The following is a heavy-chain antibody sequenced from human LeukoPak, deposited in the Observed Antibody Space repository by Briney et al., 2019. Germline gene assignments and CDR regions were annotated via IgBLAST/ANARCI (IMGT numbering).Heavy chain of an antibody. CDR3: ARDGVVPAAIYNFDY. J-gene: IGHJ4*02. CDR1: GFTFSSYS. Sequence: GGSLRLSCAASGFTFSSYSMNWVRQAPGKGLEWVSSISSSSSYIYYADSVKGRFTISRDNAKNSLYLQMNSLRAEDTAVYYCARDGVVPAAIYNFDYWSQGTLVTVSS. D-gene: IGHD2-2*01. V-gene: IGHV3-21*01. CDR2: ISSSSSYI.